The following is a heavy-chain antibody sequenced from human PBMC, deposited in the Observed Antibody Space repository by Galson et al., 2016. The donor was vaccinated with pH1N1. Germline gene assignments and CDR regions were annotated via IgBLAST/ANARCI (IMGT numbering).Heavy chain of an antibody. Sequence: PALVKPTQTLTLTCTFSGFSISSSGMGVGWIRQPPGKALEWLALIYWDDDKRYSPSLKSRLTITKDTSKNRVILTMTNLDPVDTATYYCAHREVMITNAFDFWGPGTMVTVSS. CDR1: GFSISSSGMG. CDR3: AHREVMITNAFDF. D-gene: IGHD3-16*01. V-gene: IGHV2-5*02. CDR2: IYWDDDK. J-gene: IGHJ3*01.